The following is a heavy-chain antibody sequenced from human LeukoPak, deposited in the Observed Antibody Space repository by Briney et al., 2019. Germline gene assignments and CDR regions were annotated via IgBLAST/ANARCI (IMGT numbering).Heavy chain of an antibody. V-gene: IGHV3-48*03. Sequence: GGSLRLSRAASGFTFRSYEINWVRQAPGKGLEWVSYISSSGSTIYYADSVKGRFTISRDNAKNSLYLQMNSLRAEDTAVYYCARGGVINWPFDYWGQGTLVTVSS. CDR3: ARGGVINWPFDY. CDR1: GFTFRSYE. J-gene: IGHJ4*02. D-gene: IGHD1-1*01. CDR2: ISSSGSTI.